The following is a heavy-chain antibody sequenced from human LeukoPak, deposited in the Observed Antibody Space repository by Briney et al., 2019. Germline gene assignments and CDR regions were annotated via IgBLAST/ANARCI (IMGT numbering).Heavy chain of an antibody. V-gene: IGHV3-30*04. Sequence: GGSLRLSCVASGFIFSDHCLHWVRQSPDKGLEWVALIGSDGTKQYYADSVQGRFTVSRENSKNTLFLQMNTVRADDTAVYFCARQMTSTRVMDSWGQGTLVTVSS. D-gene: IGHD1-1*01. CDR3: ARQMTSTRVMDS. CDR1: GFIFSDHC. J-gene: IGHJ4*02. CDR2: IGSDGTKQ.